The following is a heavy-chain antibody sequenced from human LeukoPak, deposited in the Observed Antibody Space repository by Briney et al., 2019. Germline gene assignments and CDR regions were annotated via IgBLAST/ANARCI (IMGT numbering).Heavy chain of an antibody. CDR2: ISYDGSNK. CDR3: AKADDSSGYYPSLFDY. D-gene: IGHD3-22*01. Sequence: GGSLRLSCAASGFTFSSYGMHWVRQAPGKGLEWVAVISYDGSNKYYADSVKGRFTISRDNSKNTLYLQMNSLRAEDTAVHYCAKADDSSGYYPSLFDYWGQGTLVTVSS. CDR1: GFTFSSYG. V-gene: IGHV3-30*18. J-gene: IGHJ4*02.